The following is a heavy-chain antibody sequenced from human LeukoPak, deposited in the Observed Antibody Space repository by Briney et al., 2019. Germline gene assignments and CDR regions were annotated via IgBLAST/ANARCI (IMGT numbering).Heavy chain of an antibody. V-gene: IGHV3-30*02. CDR3: ARCGSWFLDYFDY. CDR1: GFIFTDYG. Sequence: GGSLRLSCAASGFIFTDYGMHWVRQAPGKGLDWVAFIRYDEKNYYADSVKGRFTISRDNSKNTLYLQMNSLRAEDTAVYYCARCGSWFLDYFDYWGQGTLVTVSS. CDR2: IRYDEKN. J-gene: IGHJ4*02. D-gene: IGHD6-13*01.